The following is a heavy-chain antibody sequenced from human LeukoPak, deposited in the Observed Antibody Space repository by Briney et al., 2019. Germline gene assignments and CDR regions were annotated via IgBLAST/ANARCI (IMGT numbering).Heavy chain of an antibody. CDR3: ARNGRGVEPELDALDI. Sequence: PGGSLRLSCVASGFTLSSCEMYWVRQAPGKGLEWVAYISTTGSTTYYADSVKGRFTISRDNAKNSLYLQVNSLRAEDTAVYYCARNGRGVEPELDALDIWGQGTMVTVSS. CDR2: ISTTGSTT. CDR1: GFTLSSCE. D-gene: IGHD1-1*01. V-gene: IGHV3-48*03. J-gene: IGHJ3*02.